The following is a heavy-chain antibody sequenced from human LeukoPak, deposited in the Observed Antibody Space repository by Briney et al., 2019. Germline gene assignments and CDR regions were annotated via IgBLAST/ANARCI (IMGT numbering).Heavy chain of an antibody. J-gene: IGHJ4*02. CDR2: ISWDGGST. CDR1: GFTFDDYT. CDR3: AKDIRPYYEILTGPFDY. D-gene: IGHD3-9*01. Sequence: GGSLRLSCAASGFTFDDYTMHWVRQTPGKGLEWVSLISWDGGSTHYADSVKGRFTISRDNSKNSLYLQMSSLRIEDTALYYCAKDIRPYYEILTGPFDYWGQGTLVTVSS. V-gene: IGHV3-43*01.